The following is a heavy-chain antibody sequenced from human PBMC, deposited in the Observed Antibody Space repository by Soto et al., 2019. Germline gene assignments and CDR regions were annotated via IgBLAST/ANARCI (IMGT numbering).Heavy chain of an antibody. Sequence: SETLSLTCVVYGGSFSGYYWSWIRQPPGKGLEWIGEINHSGSTNYNPSLKSRVTISVDTSKNQFSLKLSSVTAADTAVYYCARGSNYDFWSGYSFLNRFDPWGQGTLVTVSS. D-gene: IGHD3-3*01. CDR2: INHSGST. CDR3: ARGSNYDFWSGYSFLNRFDP. J-gene: IGHJ5*02. V-gene: IGHV4-34*01. CDR1: GGSFSGYY.